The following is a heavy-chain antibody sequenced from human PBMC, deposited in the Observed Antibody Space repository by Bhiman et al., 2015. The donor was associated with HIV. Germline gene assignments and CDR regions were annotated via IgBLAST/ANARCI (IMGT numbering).Heavy chain of an antibody. J-gene: IGHJ4*02. D-gene: IGHD6-13*01. CDR1: GFTFDDYA. V-gene: IGHV3-9*01. CDR2: ISWNSISI. Sequence: EVQLIESGGGLVQPGRSLRLSCAASGFTFDDYAMHWVRQAPGKGLEWVSGISWNSISIGYADSVKGRFTISRDNAKNSLHLQMNSLRGEDTALYYCAKGSSWRHTSYYFDYWGQGTLVTVSS. CDR3: AKGSSWRHTSYYFDY.